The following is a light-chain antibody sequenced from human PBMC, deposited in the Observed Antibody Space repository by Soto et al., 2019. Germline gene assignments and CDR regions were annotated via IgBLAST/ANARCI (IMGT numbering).Light chain of an antibody. Sequence: DIQMTQSPSSLSASVGDRVTITCRASQDISHFLAWYQHKPGKVPKLLIYAASTLQSGVPSRFSGSRSGTDFTLTVSSLQPEDVATYSCQKYTSAPFTFGPGTKVDIK. V-gene: IGKV1-27*01. CDR3: QKYTSAPFT. CDR1: QDISHF. J-gene: IGKJ3*01. CDR2: AAS.